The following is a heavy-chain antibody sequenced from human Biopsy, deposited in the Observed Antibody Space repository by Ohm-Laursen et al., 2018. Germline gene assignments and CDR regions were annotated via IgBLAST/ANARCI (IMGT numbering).Heavy chain of an antibody. V-gene: IGHV1-2*02. J-gene: IGHJ5*02. D-gene: IGHD3-22*01. CDR3: TRGGYYYDSLAYYYWFDP. CDR2: INAKTGDT. Sequence: ASVKVSCKFSGGTFGNYAISWVRQAPGQGLEWMGWINAKTGDTNYAQKFQGRVTMTRDTSISTAYVDLSSLRSDDTAVYYCTRGGYYYDSLAYYYWFDPWGQGTLVTVSS. CDR1: GGTFGNYA.